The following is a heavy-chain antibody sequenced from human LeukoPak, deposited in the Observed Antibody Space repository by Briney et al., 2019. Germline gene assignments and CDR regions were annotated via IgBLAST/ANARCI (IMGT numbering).Heavy chain of an antibody. V-gene: IGHV3-33*01. Sequence: GRSLRLSCAASGFTFSSYGMHWVRQAPGKGLEWVAVIWYDGTNKYYADSVKGRFTISRDNSKNTLYLQMNSLKAEDTAVYYCARGYNSGYYDYWGQGTLVTVSS. J-gene: IGHJ4*02. CDR2: IWYDGTNK. CDR1: GFTFSSYG. D-gene: IGHD1-1*01. CDR3: ARGYNSGYYDY.